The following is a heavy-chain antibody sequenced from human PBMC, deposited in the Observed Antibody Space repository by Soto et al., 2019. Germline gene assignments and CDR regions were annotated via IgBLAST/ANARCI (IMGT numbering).Heavy chain of an antibody. Sequence: SLRLSCAASGFTFSSYGMHWVRQAPGKGPEWVAVISYDGGNKYYADSVKGRFTISRDNSKNTLYLQMNSLRPEDTAVYYCAKEPSGYSTSLAFFFDYWGQGTLVTVSS. D-gene: IGHD6-13*01. J-gene: IGHJ4*02. CDR1: GFTFSSYG. CDR2: ISYDGGNK. CDR3: AKEPSGYSTSLAFFFDY. V-gene: IGHV3-30*18.